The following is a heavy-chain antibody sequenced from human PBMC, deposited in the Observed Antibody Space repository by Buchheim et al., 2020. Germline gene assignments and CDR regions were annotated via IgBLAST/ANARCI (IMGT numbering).Heavy chain of an antibody. CDR3: ARGTIAARLGS. Sequence: QVQLQQWGAGLLKPSETLSLTCAVYGGSFSGYYWSWIRQPPGKGLEWVGEINLSGSTSYNPSLKSRGTISVDLSKNQFYLNLSSVTAADTAVYYCARGTIAARLGSWGQGTL. D-gene: IGHD6-6*01. J-gene: IGHJ5*01. V-gene: IGHV4-34*01. CDR2: INLSGST. CDR1: GGSFSGYY.